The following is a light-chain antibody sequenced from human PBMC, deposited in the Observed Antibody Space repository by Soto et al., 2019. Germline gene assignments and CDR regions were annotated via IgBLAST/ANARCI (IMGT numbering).Light chain of an antibody. J-gene: IGKJ4*01. CDR3: QKYNSASLT. V-gene: IGKV1-27*01. CDR1: QGISNY. CDR2: AAS. Sequence: DIQSTQSPSSLSSSVGDRVAITCLASQGISNYLAWYQQKPGKVPKLLIYAASTLQSGVPSRFSGSGSGTDFTLTISSLQPEDVATYYCQKYNSASLTFGGGTKVDIK.